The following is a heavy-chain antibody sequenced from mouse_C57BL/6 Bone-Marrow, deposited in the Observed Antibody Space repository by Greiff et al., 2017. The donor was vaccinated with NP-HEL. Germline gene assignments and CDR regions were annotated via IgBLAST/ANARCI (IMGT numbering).Heavy chain of an antibody. CDR3: ASPYYYGNSFGYFDV. CDR2: INPSSGYT. V-gene: IGHV1-4*01. Sequence: VQLQQSGAELARPGASVKMSCKASGYTFTSYTMHWVKKRPGQGLEWIGYINPSSGYTKYTQKVKDKATLTADKATSTAYMQLSSLTSEDSAVYYWASPYYYGNSFGYFDVWGTGTTVTVSS. D-gene: IGHD1-1*01. CDR1: GYTFTSYT. J-gene: IGHJ1*03.